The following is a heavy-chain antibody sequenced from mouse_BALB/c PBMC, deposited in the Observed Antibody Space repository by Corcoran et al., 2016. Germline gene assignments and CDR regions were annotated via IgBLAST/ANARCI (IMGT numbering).Heavy chain of an antibody. Sequence: QIQLVQSGPELKKPGETVKISCKASGYTFTNYGMNWVKQAPGKGLKWMGWINTYTGEPTYADDFKGRFAFSLETSASTAYLQINNLKNEDTATYCCARRGSLYFDVWGAGTTFTVSS. CDR3: ARRGSLYFDV. V-gene: IGHV9-3-1*01. CDR2: INTYTGEP. CDR1: GYTFTNYG. J-gene: IGHJ1*01.